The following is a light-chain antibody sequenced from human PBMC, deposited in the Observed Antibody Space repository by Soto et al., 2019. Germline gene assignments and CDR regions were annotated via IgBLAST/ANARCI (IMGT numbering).Light chain of an antibody. CDR3: QQYGSSPPVT. Sequence: EIVLTQSPGTLSSSPGERATLSCRASQSVSSSYLASYQQKPGQAPSLLIYGASGRATGIPDRFSGSGSETDVTPTTNSLEPEDFAEYYCQQYGSSPPVTFGGGTRLDIK. CDR2: GAS. CDR1: QSVSSSY. V-gene: IGKV3-20*01. J-gene: IGKJ5*01.